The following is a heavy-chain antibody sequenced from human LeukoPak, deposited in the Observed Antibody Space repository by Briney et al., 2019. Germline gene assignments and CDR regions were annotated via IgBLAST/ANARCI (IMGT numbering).Heavy chain of an antibody. V-gene: IGHV1-2*02. CDR1: GYTFTVYY. Sequence: ASVRVSSKASGYTFTVYYMHWVRQAPGQGLEWMGWINPNSGGTNYAQKFQGRVTMTRDTSISTAYMELSRLRSDDTAVYYCAREMRRSHDAFDIWGQGTMVTVSS. J-gene: IGHJ3*02. CDR3: AREMRRSHDAFDI. CDR2: INPNSGGT.